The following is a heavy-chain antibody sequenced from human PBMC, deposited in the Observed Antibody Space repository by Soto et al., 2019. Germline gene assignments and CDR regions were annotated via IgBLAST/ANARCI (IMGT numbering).Heavy chain of an antibody. CDR3: ARVFYGDYGLYYYGMDV. D-gene: IGHD4-17*01. V-gene: IGHV4-30-4*01. CDR2: IYYSGST. J-gene: IGHJ6*02. Sequence: PSETLSLTCTVSGGSISSGDYYWSWIRQPPGKGLEWIGYIYYSGSTYYNPSLKSRVTISVDTSKNQFSLKLSSVTAADTAVYYCARVFYGDYGLYYYGMDVWGQGTTVTVSS. CDR1: GGSISSGDYY.